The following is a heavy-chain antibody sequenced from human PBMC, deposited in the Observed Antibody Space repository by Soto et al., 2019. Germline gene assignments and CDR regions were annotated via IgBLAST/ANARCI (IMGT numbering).Heavy chain of an antibody. V-gene: IGHV4-31*03. D-gene: IGHD3-10*01. J-gene: IGHJ3*02. CDR1: GGSISSGGYY. Sequence: QVQLQESGPGLVKPSQTLSLTCTVSGGSISSGGYYWSWIRQHPGKGLEWIGYIYYSGSTYYNPSLKSRVTISVDTSKNQFSLKLSSVTAADTAVYYCARGRVLLWFGEFKNDAFDIWGQGTMVTVSS. CDR2: IYYSGST. CDR3: ARGRVLLWFGEFKNDAFDI.